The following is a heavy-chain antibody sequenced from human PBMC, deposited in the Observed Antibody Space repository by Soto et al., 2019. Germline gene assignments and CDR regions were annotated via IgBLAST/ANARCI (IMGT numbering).Heavy chain of an antibody. J-gene: IGHJ5*02. CDR1: GGSVTSGGFY. CDR3: ARGGYGDNWFDP. CDR2: ILHSGSI. D-gene: IGHD5-12*01. Sequence: QVQLQESGPGLVKPSQTLSLICTVSGGSVTSGGFYWSWIRQHPGKGLEWIGYILHSGSIYYNPSLKSRFAMYLDTLKTQFCLKLSSVSAADTAVYYCARGGYGDNWFDPWGQGTLVTVSS. V-gene: IGHV4-31*03.